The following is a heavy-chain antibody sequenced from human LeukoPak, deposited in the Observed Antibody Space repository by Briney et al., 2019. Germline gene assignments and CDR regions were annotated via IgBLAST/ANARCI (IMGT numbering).Heavy chain of an antibody. J-gene: IGHJ4*02. V-gene: IGHV4-39*01. D-gene: IGHD5-18*01. CDR3: ARRSYSYGPTFDY. Sequence: SETLSLTCTVSGDSISNSRQYWGWIRQPPGKGLEWIGTVYYSGSTYYNPSLKSRVTMSVDTSRNQFSLKLSSVTAADTAVYYCARRSYSYGPTFDYWGQGTLVTVSS. CDR2: VYYSGST. CDR1: GDSISNSRQY.